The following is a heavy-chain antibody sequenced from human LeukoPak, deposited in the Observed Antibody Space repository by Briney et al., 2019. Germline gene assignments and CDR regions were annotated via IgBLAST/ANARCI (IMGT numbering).Heavy chain of an antibody. Sequence: SETLSLTCVVSGTSISGSDWWSWVRQPPGKGLEWIEKIYHSGNTNYNPSLKSRVTISVDKSRNQFSLMLTSVTAADTAVYYCAISSYYRVWFDPWGQGTLVTVSS. V-gene: IGHV4-4*02. D-gene: IGHD3-22*01. CDR3: AISSYYRVWFDP. CDR2: IYHSGNT. J-gene: IGHJ5*02. CDR1: GTSISGSDW.